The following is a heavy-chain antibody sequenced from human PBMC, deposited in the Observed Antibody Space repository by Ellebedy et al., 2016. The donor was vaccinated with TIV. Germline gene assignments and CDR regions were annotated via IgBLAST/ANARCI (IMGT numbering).Heavy chain of an antibody. D-gene: IGHD1-26*01. V-gene: IGHV3-74*01. CDR2: INSDGSST. CDR1: GFTFSSYL. CDR3: ARDRGGSSLYYYYYYGMDV. J-gene: IGHJ6*02. Sequence: GESLKTSCAASGFTFSSYLMHWVRQAPGKGLVWVSRINSDGSSTSYADSVKGRFTISRDNAKNMLYLQMNSLRAEDTAVYYCARDRGGSSLYYYYYYGMDVWGQGTTVTVSS.